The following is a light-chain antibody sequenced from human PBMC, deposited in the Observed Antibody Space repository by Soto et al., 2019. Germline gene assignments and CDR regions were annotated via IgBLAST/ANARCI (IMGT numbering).Light chain of an antibody. CDR2: SAS. J-gene: IGKJ1*01. Sequence: EVVLTQSPCTLSLSPGRRLTLCCRAGQSVASSYLAWYQQKTGRAPRIXLYSASSRATGIPARISGSGSGTEFTLTISSLQSEDFAVYYCQQRSNWPPTFGQGTKVDIK. CDR1: QSVASSY. CDR3: QQRSNWPPT. V-gene: IGKV3D-20*02.